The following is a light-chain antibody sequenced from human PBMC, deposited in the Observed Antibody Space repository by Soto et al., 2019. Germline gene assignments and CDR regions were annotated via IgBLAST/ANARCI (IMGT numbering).Light chain of an antibody. Sequence: DIHMTQSPSSLSASVGDRVTITCRASQSISNYLNWYQQKPGKAPKLLIYAASNLQSGVPSRFSGSGSGTEFTLTISSLQPEDSATYYCQQGSSTPFTFGPGTKVDIK. CDR3: QQGSSTPFT. J-gene: IGKJ3*01. CDR1: QSISNY. CDR2: AAS. V-gene: IGKV1-39*01.